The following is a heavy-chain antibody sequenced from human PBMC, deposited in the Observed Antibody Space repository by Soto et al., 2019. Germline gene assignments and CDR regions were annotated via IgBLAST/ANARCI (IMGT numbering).Heavy chain of an antibody. CDR1: GGSINRYY. J-gene: IGHJ6*02. Sequence: SETLCLTCTVSGGSINRYYWSGGLQPPKKGLEWFGYIYYSGSTNYNPSLKSRVTISVDTSKNQFSLKLSSVTAADTAVYYCARDAAPYYDFWSGGDYCGMHVWGQGTTVTVSS. CDR3: ARDAAPYYDFWSGGDYCGMHV. V-gene: IGHV4-59*01. CDR2: IYYSGST. D-gene: IGHD3-3*01.